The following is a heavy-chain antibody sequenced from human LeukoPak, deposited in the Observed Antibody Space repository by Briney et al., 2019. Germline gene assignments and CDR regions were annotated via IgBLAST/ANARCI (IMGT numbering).Heavy chain of an antibody. D-gene: IGHD3-9*01. CDR3: ARQYSDILTGYHRGELYWYFDL. CDR1: GASISSGSNY. Sequence: SETLSLTCSVSGASISSGSNYWGWIRQPPGKTLEWIGSIYSSGSTYYNSSLQSRVIIIIDTPKNHFSLTLSSVTAADTAVYYCARQYSDILTGYHRGELYWYFDLWGRGTLVTVSS. V-gene: IGHV4-39*07. J-gene: IGHJ2*01. CDR2: IYSSGST.